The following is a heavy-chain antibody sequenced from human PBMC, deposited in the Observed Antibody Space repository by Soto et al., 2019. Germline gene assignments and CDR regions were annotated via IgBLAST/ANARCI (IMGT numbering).Heavy chain of an antibody. J-gene: IGHJ4*02. Sequence: PGGSLRLSCAASGFTFSSYGMHWVRQAPGKGLEWVAVIWYDGSNKYYADFVKGRFSISRDNFKNTLNLQMNSLRAEDTAVYYCARESSYYYDSSGYYLRYWGQGTPVTVSS. V-gene: IGHV3-33*01. CDR1: GFTFSSYG. CDR3: ARESSYYYDSSGYYLRY. D-gene: IGHD3-22*01. CDR2: IWYDGSNK.